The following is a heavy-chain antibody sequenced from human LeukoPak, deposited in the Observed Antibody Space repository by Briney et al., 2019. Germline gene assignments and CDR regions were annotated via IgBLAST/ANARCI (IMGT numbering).Heavy chain of an antibody. CDR2: IIPILGIA. Sequence: GASVKVSCKASGGTFSSYAISWVRQAPGQGLEWMGRIIPILGIANYAQKFQGRVTITADKSTSTAYMELSSLRSEDTAVYYCARHDFWSGYGYWGQGTLVTVSS. V-gene: IGHV1-69*04. CDR3: ARHDFWSGYGY. D-gene: IGHD3-3*01. CDR1: GGTFSSYA. J-gene: IGHJ4*02.